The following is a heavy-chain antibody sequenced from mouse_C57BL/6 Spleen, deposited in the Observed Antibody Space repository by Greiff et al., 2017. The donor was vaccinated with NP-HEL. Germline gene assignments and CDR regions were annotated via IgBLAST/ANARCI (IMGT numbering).Heavy chain of an antibody. CDR2: INPGSGGT. CDR1: GYAFNNYL. CDR3: ARDTNYDGGIDY. D-gene: IGHD2-3*01. Sequence: QVQLQQSGAELVRPGTSVKVSCKASGYAFNNYLIEWVKQRPGQGLEWIGVINPGSGGTNYTEKFKGKATLTADKSSSTAYMQLSSLTSEDSAFYFCARDTNYDGGIDYWGQGTTLTVSS. J-gene: IGHJ2*01. V-gene: IGHV1-54*01.